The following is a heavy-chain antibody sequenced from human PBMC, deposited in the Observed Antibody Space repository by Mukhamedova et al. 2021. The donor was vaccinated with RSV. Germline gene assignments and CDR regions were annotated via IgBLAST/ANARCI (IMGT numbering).Heavy chain of an antibody. CDR2: IYYSGST. CDR3: ARDFKRGLPST. V-gene: IGHV4-59*01. D-gene: IGHD1-26*01. J-gene: IGHJ5*02. Sequence: IRQPPGKGLEWIGYIYYSGSTNYNPSLKSRVTISVDTSKNQFSLKLSSVTAADTAVYYCARDFKRGLPSTWGQGTLVTVSS.